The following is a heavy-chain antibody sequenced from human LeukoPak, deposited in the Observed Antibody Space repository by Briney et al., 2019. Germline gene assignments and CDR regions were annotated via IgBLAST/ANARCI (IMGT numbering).Heavy chain of an antibody. D-gene: IGHD2-21*01. V-gene: IGHV3-74*01. Sequence: GGALRLFCAASGFPFSRYWMHWVRQAPGKGLVWVSHIKSYGSTGYADPVKGRFTISRDNAKNTVSLQMNSLRAEDTGVYYCARAPSEIGGDYPEYFRHWGQGTLVTVSP. CDR1: GFPFSRYW. J-gene: IGHJ1*01. CDR2: IKSYGST. CDR3: ARAPSEIGGDYPEYFRH.